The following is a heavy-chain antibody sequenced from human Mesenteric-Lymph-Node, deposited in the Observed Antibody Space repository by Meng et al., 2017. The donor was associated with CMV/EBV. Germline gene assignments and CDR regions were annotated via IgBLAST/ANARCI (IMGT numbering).Heavy chain of an antibody. J-gene: IGHJ4*02. V-gene: IGHV3-74*01. Sequence: GGSLRLSCAASGFTFSSYWMHWVRQAPGKGLVWVSHINGDGSSTTYADSVKGRFTISRDNAKNTLYLQMSSLRAEDTALYYCAQGDTSGWYGGYFDYWGQGTLVTVSS. CDR3: AQGDTSGWYGGYFDY. CDR2: INGDGSST. CDR1: GFTFSSYW. D-gene: IGHD6-19*01.